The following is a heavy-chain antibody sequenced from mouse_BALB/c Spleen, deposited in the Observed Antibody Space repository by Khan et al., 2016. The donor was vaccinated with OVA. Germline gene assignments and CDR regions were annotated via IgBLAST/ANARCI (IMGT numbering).Heavy chain of an antibody. D-gene: IGHD2-14*01. CDR1: GYTFTSNT. J-gene: IGHJ4*01. CDR3: ARRTTEYTMDY. V-gene: IGHV1-4*01. CDR2: INPRSSYT. Sequence: VMLVESGAELARPGASVKMSCKASGYTFTSNTMHWVKQRPGQGLEWIGYINPRSSYTNYNQKFKDKATLTADKSSSTAYMQLSSLTSEDSAVYYCARRTTEYTMDYWGQGTSVTVSS.